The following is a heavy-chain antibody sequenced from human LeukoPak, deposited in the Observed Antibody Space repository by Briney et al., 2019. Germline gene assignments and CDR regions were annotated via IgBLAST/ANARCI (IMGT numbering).Heavy chain of an antibody. CDR3: ASSGPIAVAFFDY. CDR1: GFTFSSYS. D-gene: IGHD6-19*01. CDR2: ISGTSNYI. Sequence: GGSLRLSCAASGFTFSSYSMHWVRQAPGKGLEWVSSISGTSNYIYYGDSVKGRFTISRDDVKNSQYLQMNSLRAEDTAVYYCASSGPIAVAFFDYWGQGILVTVSS. J-gene: IGHJ4*02. V-gene: IGHV3-21*01.